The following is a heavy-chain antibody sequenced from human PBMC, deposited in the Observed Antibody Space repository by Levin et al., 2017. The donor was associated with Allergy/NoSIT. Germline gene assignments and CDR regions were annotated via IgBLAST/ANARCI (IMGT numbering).Heavy chain of an antibody. CDR2: IHSGGDT. D-gene: IGHD6-19*01. V-gene: IGHV3-66*01. J-gene: IGHJ6*02. CDR1: GFSVSSNY. Sequence: GGSLRLSCAASGFSVSSNYMTWVRQAPGKGLVWVSVIHSGGDTYYGDSVKGRFTISRDDSKNTLYLQMNSLRVEDTAVYYCARADGYNSGWYGYYYYGMDVWGQGTTVTVSS. CDR3: ARADGYNSGWYGYYYYGMDV.